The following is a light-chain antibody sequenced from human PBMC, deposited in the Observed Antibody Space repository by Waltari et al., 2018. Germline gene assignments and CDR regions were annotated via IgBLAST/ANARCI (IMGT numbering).Light chain of an antibody. J-gene: IGLJ2*01. CDR1: KLGDKY. CDR3: QAWDSSTAGV. Sequence: SYELTQPPPVSVSPGQTASITCPGDKLGDKYACWYQQKPGQSPGLVIYQDSKRPSGIPERFSGSNSGNTATLTISGTQAMDEADYYCQAWDSSTAGVFGGGTKLTVL. V-gene: IGLV3-1*01. CDR2: QDS.